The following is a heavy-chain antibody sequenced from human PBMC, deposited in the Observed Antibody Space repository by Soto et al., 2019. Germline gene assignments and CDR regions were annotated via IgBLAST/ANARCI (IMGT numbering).Heavy chain of an antibody. V-gene: IGHV4-59*01. D-gene: IGHD5-12*01. CDR1: GGSISSYY. CDR2: IYYSGST. J-gene: IGHJ6*02. CDR3: ARDGGYNPSGSYYYYYGMDV. Sequence: SETLSLTCTVSGGSISSYYWSWIRQPQGKGLEWIGYIYYSGSTNYNPSLKSRVTISVDTSKNQFSLKLSSVTAADTAVYYCARDGGYNPSGSYYYYYGMDVWGQGTTVTVSS.